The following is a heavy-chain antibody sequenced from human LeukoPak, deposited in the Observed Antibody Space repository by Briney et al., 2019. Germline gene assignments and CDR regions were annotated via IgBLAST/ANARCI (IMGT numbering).Heavy chain of an antibody. CDR2: IYYSGSA. Sequence: SETLSLTCTVSGGSISSYYWSWIRQPPGKGLEWIAFIYYSGSASYNPSLKSRVTISVDTSKNQFSLRLSSVTAADTAVYYCARHFVTHPHYFDYWGQGTLVTVSS. CDR1: GGSISSYY. V-gene: IGHV4-59*08. CDR3: ARHFVTHPHYFDY. D-gene: IGHD2-21*01. J-gene: IGHJ4*02.